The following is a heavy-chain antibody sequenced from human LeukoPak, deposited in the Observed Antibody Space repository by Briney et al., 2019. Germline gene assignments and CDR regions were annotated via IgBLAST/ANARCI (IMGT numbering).Heavy chain of an antibody. Sequence: GGSLRLSCAASGFTFSSYGMHWVRQAPGKGLEWVAFIRYDGSNKYYADSVRGRFTISRDNSKNTLYLQMNSLRAEDTAVYYCAKAQLSSSYYYYYMDVWGKGTTVTVSS. J-gene: IGHJ6*03. CDR1: GFTFSSYG. D-gene: IGHD6-13*01. V-gene: IGHV3-30*02. CDR2: IRYDGSNK. CDR3: AKAQLSSSYYYYYMDV.